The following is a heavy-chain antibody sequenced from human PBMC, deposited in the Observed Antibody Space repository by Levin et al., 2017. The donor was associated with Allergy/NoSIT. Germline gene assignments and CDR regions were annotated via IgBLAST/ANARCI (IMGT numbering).Heavy chain of an antibody. D-gene: IGHD6-13*01. CDR2: VSGDGLLT. CDR3: AKTGVYISAGFDA. Sequence: GESLKISCAASGFTISDYAMAWVRQAPGKGLDWVSGVSGDGLLTYYVYSVKGRFTISRDKSKNTLYLQMSSLRTEDTAFYACAKTGVYISAGFDAWGQGTLVTVAA. V-gene: IGHV3-23*01. CDR1: GFTISDYA. J-gene: IGHJ4*02.